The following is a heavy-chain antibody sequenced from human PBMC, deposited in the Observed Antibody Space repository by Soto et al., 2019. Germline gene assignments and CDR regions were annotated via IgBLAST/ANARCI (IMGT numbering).Heavy chain of an antibody. CDR3: ATQEVGGSYVYTFDP. CDR2: IYYSGST. D-gene: IGHD1-26*01. V-gene: IGHV4-39*01. Sequence: QLHLRESGPGLVKPSETLSLTCTVYGGSIPSSSYYWGWIRQPPGNGLEWIGSIYYSGSTYYNPSLKSRVTISVDTSKNQFTLKLSSVTAADTAVYYCATQEVGGSYVYTFDPWGQGTLVTVSS. J-gene: IGHJ5*02. CDR1: GGSIPSSSYY.